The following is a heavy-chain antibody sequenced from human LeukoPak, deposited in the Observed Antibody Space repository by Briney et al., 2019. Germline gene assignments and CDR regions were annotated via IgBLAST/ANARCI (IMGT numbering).Heavy chain of an antibody. CDR1: GYTFTGYY. D-gene: IGHD1-26*01. Sequence: ASVKVSCKAPGYTFTGYYIHWVRQAPGQGLEWMGWINPNSGGTNYAQKFQGRVTMTRDTSISTAYLELSRLRSDDTAVYYCARDHLGGSYLIESDRGSFDYWGQGTLVTVSS. J-gene: IGHJ4*02. V-gene: IGHV1-2*02. CDR2: INPNSGGT. CDR3: ARDHLGGSYLIESDRGSFDY.